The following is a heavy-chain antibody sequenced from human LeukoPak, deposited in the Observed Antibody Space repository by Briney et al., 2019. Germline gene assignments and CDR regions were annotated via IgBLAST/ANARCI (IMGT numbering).Heavy chain of an antibody. D-gene: IGHD3-10*01. CDR2: INPNSGGT. J-gene: IGHJ3*02. Sequence: ASVKVSCKASGYTFTGYYMHWVRQAPGQGLEWMGWINPNSGGTNYAQKFQGRVTMTRDTSISTAYMELSRLRSDDTAVYYCARDNRRIWLGELLYRGVAFDIWGQGTMVTVSS. CDR3: ARDNRRIWLGELLYRGVAFDI. V-gene: IGHV1-2*02. CDR1: GYTFTGYY.